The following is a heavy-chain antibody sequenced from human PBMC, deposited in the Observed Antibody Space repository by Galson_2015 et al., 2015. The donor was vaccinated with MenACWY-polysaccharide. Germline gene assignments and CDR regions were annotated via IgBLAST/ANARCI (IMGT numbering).Heavy chain of an antibody. V-gene: IGHV3-74*01. CDR2: INTDGSST. CDR3: ARDPHCGAGCSIHDAFDV. CDR1: GFTFGTYW. D-gene: IGHD2-21*02. J-gene: IGHJ3*01. Sequence: SLRLSCAASGFTFGTYWVHWVRQAPGEGLVWVSRINTDGSSTSYADSVKGRFTVSRDNAKNTVYLQMNSLRAEDTAVYYCARDPHCGAGCSIHDAFDVWGQGTKVTVSS.